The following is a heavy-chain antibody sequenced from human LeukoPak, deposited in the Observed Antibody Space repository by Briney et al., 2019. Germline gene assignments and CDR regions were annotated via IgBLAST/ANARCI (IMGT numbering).Heavy chain of an antibody. CDR2: INPNSGGT. CDR1: GYTFTGYY. J-gene: IGHJ6*03. CDR3: ARFRAGATYYYYYMDV. V-gene: IGHV1-2*02. D-gene: IGHD1-26*01. Sequence: ASVKVSCKASGYTFTGYYMHWVRQAPGQGLEWMGWINPNSGGTNYAQKFQGRVIMTRDTSISTAYMELSRLRSDDTAVYYCARFRAGATYYYYYMDVWGKGTTVTVSS.